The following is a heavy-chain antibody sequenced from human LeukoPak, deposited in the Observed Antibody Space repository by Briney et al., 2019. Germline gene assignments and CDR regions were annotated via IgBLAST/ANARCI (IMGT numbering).Heavy chain of an antibody. D-gene: IGHD7-27*01. CDR2: IKDDGSET. CDR1: GFTFSSYW. V-gene: IGHV3-7*04. CDR3: ARDAPGAYYEY. J-gene: IGHJ4*02. Sequence: PGGSLRLSCAASGFTFSSYWMTWVRQAPGKGLEWVASIKDDGSETYYVDSVKGRFTISRDNAKNSLYLQMNSLRADDTAVYYCARDAPGAYYEYWGQGTLVTVPS.